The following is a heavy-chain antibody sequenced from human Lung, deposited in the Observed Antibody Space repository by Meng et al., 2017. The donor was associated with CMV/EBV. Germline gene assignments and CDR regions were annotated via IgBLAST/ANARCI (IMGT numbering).Heavy chain of an antibody. Sequence: VQLVQSGAEVKRPGASVKNSCQASGYSFSGFYLNWARQAPGHGLEWLGRVNPISDDTHLAQKFEGRITVTRGATINTAFMELTRLRPDDTAVYYCAKSSDNGWSSWGPGTLVTVSS. CDR2: VNPISDDT. CDR1: GYSFSGFY. D-gene: IGHD6-19*01. V-gene: IGHV1-2*06. J-gene: IGHJ4*01. CDR3: AKSSDNGWSS.